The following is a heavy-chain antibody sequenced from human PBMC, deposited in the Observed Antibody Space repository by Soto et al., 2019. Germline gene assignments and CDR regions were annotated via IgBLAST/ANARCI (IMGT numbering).Heavy chain of an antibody. CDR2: IYHSGGT. J-gene: IGHJ4*02. Sequence: PSETLSLTCAVSGGSISSGGYSWSWIRQPPGKGLEWIGYIYHSGGTYYNPSLKSRVTISVDRSKNQFSLKLSSVTAADTAVYYCARSYDSSLYFDYWGQGTLVTVSS. V-gene: IGHV4-30-2*01. D-gene: IGHD3-22*01. CDR1: GGSISSGGYS. CDR3: ARSYDSSLYFDY.